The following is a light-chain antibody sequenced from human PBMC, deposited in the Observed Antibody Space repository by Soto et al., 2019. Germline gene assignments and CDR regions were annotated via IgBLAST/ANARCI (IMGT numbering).Light chain of an antibody. J-gene: IGKJ1*01. V-gene: IGKV3-20*01. CDR2: AAS. Sequence: EIVLTQSPGTLSLSPGERATLSCRASQSVSINFLAWYQQKPGQAPRLLIYAASSRATGIPDRFSGSGSGTDFTLTISRLEPEDFAVYYCQQYGISPWTFGQGTKVDIK. CDR1: QSVSINF. CDR3: QQYGISPWT.